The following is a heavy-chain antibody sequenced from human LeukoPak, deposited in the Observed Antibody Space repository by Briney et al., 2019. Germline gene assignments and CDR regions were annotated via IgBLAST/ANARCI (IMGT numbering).Heavy chain of an antibody. D-gene: IGHD4-23*01. CDR2: IWYDGSNK. Sequence: GRSLRLSCAASGFTFSSYGMHWVRQAPGKGLEWVAVIWYDGSNKYYADSVKGRFTISRDNSKNTLYLQMNSLRAEDTAVYYCARVGDYGGNSIHFDYWGQGTLVTVSS. V-gene: IGHV3-33*01. CDR3: ARVGDYGGNSIHFDY. CDR1: GFTFSSYG. J-gene: IGHJ4*02.